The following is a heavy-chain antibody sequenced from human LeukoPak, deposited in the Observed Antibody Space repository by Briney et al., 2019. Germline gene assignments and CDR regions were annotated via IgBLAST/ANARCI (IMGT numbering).Heavy chain of an antibody. Sequence: GGSLRLSCAASGFTFDDYAMHWVRQAPGKGLEWVSGISWNSGSIGYADSVKGRFTISRDNAKNSLYLQMNSLRAEDTALYYCAKDSGSYYSSGDGTFGYWGQGTLVTVSS. J-gene: IGHJ4*02. CDR3: AKDSGSYYSSGDGTFGY. CDR2: ISWNSGSI. D-gene: IGHD1-26*01. V-gene: IGHV3-9*01. CDR1: GFTFDDYA.